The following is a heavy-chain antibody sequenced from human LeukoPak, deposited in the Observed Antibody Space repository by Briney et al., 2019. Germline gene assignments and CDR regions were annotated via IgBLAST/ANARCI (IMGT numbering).Heavy chain of an antibody. CDR3: ARGAGIAAAGTPFDY. V-gene: IGHV4-34*01. Sequence: SETLSLTCAVYGGSFSGYYWSWIRQPPGKGLEWIGEINHSGSTNYNPSLKSRVTISVDTSKNQSSLKLSSVTAADTAVYYCARGAGIAAAGTPFDYWGQGTLVTVSS. J-gene: IGHJ4*02. D-gene: IGHD6-13*01. CDR2: INHSGST. CDR1: GGSFSGYY.